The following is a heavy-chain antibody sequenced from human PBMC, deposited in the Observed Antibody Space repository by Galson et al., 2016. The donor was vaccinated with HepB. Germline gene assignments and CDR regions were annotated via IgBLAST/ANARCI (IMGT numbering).Heavy chain of an antibody. CDR2: ISGDGGST. V-gene: IGHV3-23*01. CDR1: GFTFSSYA. CDR3: ARFTQQWLDRVYYCNY. D-gene: IGHD6-19*01. Sequence: SLRLSCAASGFTFSSYAMSWVRQAPGKGLEWVSAISGDGGSTYYAGSVQGRFTSSRDRSKNTLYLQMNSLRADDTAVYYCARFTQQWLDRVYYCNYWGQGTLVTVSS. J-gene: IGHJ4*02.